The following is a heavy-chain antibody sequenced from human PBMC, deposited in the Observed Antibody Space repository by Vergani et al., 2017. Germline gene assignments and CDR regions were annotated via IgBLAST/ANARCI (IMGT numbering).Heavy chain of an antibody. CDR1: GFTLSSHA. CDR3: ARDREGSGYYYMDV. Sequence: QVQLEESGGGVVQPGRSLRLSCAGSGFTLSSHAMHWVRQAPGKGLEWVAFIWYDGSKEYYADSVKGRFTISRDNSKNTLYLQMNSLRAEDTAVYYCARDREGSGYYYMDVWGTGTTVTVS. CDR2: IWYDGSKE. D-gene: IGHD3-3*01. V-gene: IGHV3-33*01. J-gene: IGHJ6*03.